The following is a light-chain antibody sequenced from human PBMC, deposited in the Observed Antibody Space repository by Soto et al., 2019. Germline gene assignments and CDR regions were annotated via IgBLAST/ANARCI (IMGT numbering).Light chain of an antibody. J-gene: IGKJ4*01. CDR3: QQYNSWPPLT. CDR1: QSVSSSY. CDR2: GAS. Sequence: EIVLTQSPGTLSLSPGERATLSCRASQSVSSSYLAWYQQKPGQAPRLLIYGASSRATGIPDRFSGSGSGTDFTLTINSLQSEDFAVYYCQQYNSWPPLTFGGGTKVDIK. V-gene: IGKV3-20*01.